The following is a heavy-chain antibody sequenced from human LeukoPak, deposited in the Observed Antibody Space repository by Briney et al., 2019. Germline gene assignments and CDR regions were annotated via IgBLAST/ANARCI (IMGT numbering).Heavy chain of an antibody. J-gene: IGHJ4*02. V-gene: IGHV1-3*01. CDR3: ARGRHSSGWYLGY. CDR2: INAGNGNT. D-gene: IGHD6-19*01. Sequence: GASVKVSCKASGYRFTTYGISWVRQAPGQRLEWMGWINAGNGNTKYSQKFQGRVTITRDTSASTAYMELSSLRSEDTAVYYCARGRHSSGWYLGYWGQGTLVTVSS. CDR1: GYRFTTYG.